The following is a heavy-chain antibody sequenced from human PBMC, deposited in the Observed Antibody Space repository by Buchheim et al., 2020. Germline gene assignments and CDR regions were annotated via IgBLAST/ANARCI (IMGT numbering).Heavy chain of an antibody. Sequence: QVQLVESGGGLVKPGGSLRLSCAASGFTFSDYYMSWIRQAPGKGLEWVSYISSSGSTIYYADSVKGRFTISRDIATNSLYLQMNSLRAEDTAVCYCARGRYCSGGSCYLPWRFNGPAYFDYWGQGTL. V-gene: IGHV3-11*01. CDR1: GFTFSDYY. CDR2: ISSSGSTI. CDR3: ARGRYCSGGSCYLPWRFNGPAYFDY. D-gene: IGHD2-15*01. J-gene: IGHJ4*02.